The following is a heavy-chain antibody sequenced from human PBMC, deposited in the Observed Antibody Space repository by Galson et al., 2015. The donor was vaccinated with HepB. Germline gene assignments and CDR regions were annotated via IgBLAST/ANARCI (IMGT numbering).Heavy chain of an antibody. Sequence: SLRLSCAASGFTVSSNYMSWVRQAPGKGLEWVSVIYSGGSTYYADSVKGRFTISRDNSKNTLYLQMNSLRAEDTAVYYCAREKTNKWELHIWGQGTMVTVSS. V-gene: IGHV3-66*01. D-gene: IGHD1-26*01. J-gene: IGHJ3*02. CDR1: GFTVSSNY. CDR2: IYSGGST. CDR3: AREKTNKWELHI.